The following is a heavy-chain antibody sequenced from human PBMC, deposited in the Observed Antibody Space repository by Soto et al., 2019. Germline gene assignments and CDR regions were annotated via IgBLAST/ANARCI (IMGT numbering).Heavy chain of an antibody. V-gene: IGHV4-61*01. CDR2: IYFSGST. D-gene: IGHD1-20*01. CDR1: GDSVSSGFYY. J-gene: IGHJ6*02. CDR3: ATVPITGTSWHNSYHGMHV. Sequence: QVQLQESGPGLVKPSETLSLTCTVSGDSVSSGFYYWNWIRQPPGKGLEWIGYIYFSGSTNYNPSLTSLLTISLDTSKNQFSLRLNSVTAADTAVYYCATVPITGTSWHNSYHGMHVWGQGTTVTVSS.